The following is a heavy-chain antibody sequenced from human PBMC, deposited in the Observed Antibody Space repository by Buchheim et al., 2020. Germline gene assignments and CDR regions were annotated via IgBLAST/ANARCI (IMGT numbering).Heavy chain of an antibody. J-gene: IGHJ2*01. CDR3: AKEKSGVAESLWWYFDL. CDR1: GFTFSNYA. CDR2: ISGSGGGT. V-gene: IGHV3-23*01. D-gene: IGHD3-10*01. Sequence: EVQLLESGGGLVQPGESLRLSCAASGFTFSNYAMSWVRQAPGKGLEWVSVISGSGGGTYYADSVKGRFTISRDNSKNTLYLQINSLGGEDTAVYYCAKEKSGVAESLWWYFDLWGRGTL.